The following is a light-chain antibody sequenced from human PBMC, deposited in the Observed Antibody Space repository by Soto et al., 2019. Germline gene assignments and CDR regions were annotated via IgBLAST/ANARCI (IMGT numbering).Light chain of an antibody. Sequence: DLQMTQSPSTLSASVGDRVTITCRASQSISSWLAWYQQKPGTAPKLLIYKASSLGSGVPSRFSGSGSGTEFTLTISSLQPDDFATYYCQQYNSRSDMYTFGQGTKLEIK. CDR1: QSISSW. CDR2: KAS. CDR3: QQYNSRSDMYT. V-gene: IGKV1-5*03. J-gene: IGKJ2*01.